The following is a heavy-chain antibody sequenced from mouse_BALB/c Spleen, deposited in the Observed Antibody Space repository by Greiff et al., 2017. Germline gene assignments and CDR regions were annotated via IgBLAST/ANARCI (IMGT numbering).Heavy chain of an antibody. V-gene: IGHV5-12-2*01. J-gene: IGHJ2*01. Sequence: SGGGLVQPGGSLKLSCAASGFTFSSYTMSWVRQTPEKRLEWVAYISNGGGSTYYPDTVKGRFTISRDNAKNTLYLQMSSLKSEDTAMYYCARLLYDYGPFDYWGQGTTLTVSS. CDR3: ARLLYDYGPFDY. CDR1: GFTFSSYT. CDR2: ISNGGGST. D-gene: IGHD2-4*01.